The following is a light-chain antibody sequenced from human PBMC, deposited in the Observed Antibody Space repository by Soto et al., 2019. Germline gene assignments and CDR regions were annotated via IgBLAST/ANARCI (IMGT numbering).Light chain of an antibody. CDR1: QSVLYSSNNKNY. J-gene: IGKJ5*01. V-gene: IGKV4-1*01. Sequence: DIVMTQSPDSLAVSLGERATINCKSSQSVLYSSNNKNYLAWYQQKPGQAPRLLIYGASSRATGIPDRFSGGGSGTDFSLTISRLDPEDFAVYYCQQYSSSPITFGQGTRLEIK. CDR3: QQYSSSPIT. CDR2: GAS.